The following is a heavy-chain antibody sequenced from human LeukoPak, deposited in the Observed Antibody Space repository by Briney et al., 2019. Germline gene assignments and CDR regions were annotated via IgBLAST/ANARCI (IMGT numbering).Heavy chain of an antibody. CDR2: INTNGANT. D-gene: IGHD6-6*01. CDR1: GFTFSSYA. V-gene: IGHV3-64*05. CDR3: VKGLDYSSSQMDS. J-gene: IGHJ4*02. Sequence: PGRCLRLSCAASGFTFSSYAMHWVRQAPGKGLEYVSSINTNGANTYYADSVKGRFTISRDNSRNTEYVQMNSLTPEDTAVYYCVKGLDYSSSQMDSWGQGTLVTVSS.